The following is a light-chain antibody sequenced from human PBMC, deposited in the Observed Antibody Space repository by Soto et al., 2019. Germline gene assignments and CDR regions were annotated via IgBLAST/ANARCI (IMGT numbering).Light chain of an antibody. V-gene: IGKV3-15*01. CDR3: HQYNNWPLT. J-gene: IGKJ4*01. CDR1: QSVSGY. CDR2: AAS. Sequence: EIVMTQSPATLSVSPGERATLSCRASQSVSGYLAWYQRKPGQAPRLLIYAASTRATGIPDRFSGSESGTEFTLTISSLQSEDFAVYFCHQYNNWPLTFGGGTKVEIK.